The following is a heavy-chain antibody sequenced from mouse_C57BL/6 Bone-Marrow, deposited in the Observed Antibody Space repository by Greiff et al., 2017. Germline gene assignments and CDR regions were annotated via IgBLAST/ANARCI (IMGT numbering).Heavy chain of an antibody. J-gene: IGHJ3*01. CDR2: IYPGSGNT. CDR3: ARLDYGSSSFAY. CDR1: GYTFTDYY. D-gene: IGHD1-1*01. V-gene: IGHV1-76*01. Sequence: VQLQQSGAELVRPGASVKLSCKASGYTFTDYYINWVKQRPGQGLEWIARIYPGSGNTYYNEKFKGKATLTAEKSSSTAYMQLSSLTSEDSAVYFCARLDYGSSSFAYWGQGTLVTVSA.